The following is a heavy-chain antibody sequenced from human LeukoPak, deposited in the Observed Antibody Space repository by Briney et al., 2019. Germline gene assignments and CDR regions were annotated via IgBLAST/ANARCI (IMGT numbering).Heavy chain of an antibody. CDR2: ITSDGGRT. CDR3: ARSRGLDVHYYYYMDV. J-gene: IGHJ6*03. D-gene: IGHD3-10*01. CDR1: GFTFNSYA. Sequence: PGGSLRLSCAASGFTFNSYAVHWVRQAPGKGLEYVSAITSDGGRTYYANSVKGRFTISRDNSKNTLYLQMGSLRAEDMAVYYCARSRGLDVHYYYYMDVWGKGTTVTVSS. V-gene: IGHV3-64*01.